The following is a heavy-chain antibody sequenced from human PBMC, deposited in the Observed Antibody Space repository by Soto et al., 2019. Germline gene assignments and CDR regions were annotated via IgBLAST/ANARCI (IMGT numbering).Heavy chain of an antibody. J-gene: IGHJ5*02. D-gene: IGHD6-19*01. V-gene: IGHV1-69*12. Sequence: QVHLVQSGAEVKKPGSSVKVSCKASGATLNNYTITWVRQAPGQGLEWMGGIIPIFGTSNYAQRFQGRVTITADESTGSAYMELSSLRPEDTAVYYCARGRSGWYGWFDPWGQGTLVTVSS. CDR1: GATLNNYT. CDR2: IIPIFGTS. CDR3: ARGRSGWYGWFDP.